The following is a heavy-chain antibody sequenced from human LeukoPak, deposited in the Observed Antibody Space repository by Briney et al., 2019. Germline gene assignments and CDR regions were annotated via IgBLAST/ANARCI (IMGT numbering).Heavy chain of an antibody. V-gene: IGHV3-23*01. CDR2: ISGSGGST. CDR3: AELPITMIVVVTHFDY. D-gene: IGHD3-22*01. CDR1: GFTFSSYA. Sequence: GGSLRLSCAASGFTFSSYATSWVRQAPGKGLAWVSAISGSGGSTYYADSVKGRFTISRDNSKNTLYLQMNSLRAEDTAVYYCAELPITMIVVVTHFDYWGQGTLVTVSS. J-gene: IGHJ4*02.